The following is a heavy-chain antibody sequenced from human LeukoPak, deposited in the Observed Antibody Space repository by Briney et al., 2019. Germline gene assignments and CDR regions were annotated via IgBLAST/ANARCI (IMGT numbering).Heavy chain of an antibody. V-gene: IGHV3-15*07. J-gene: IGHJ6*02. CDR3: TTTGVKRGYYDFWSGYYTRDWDYYYYGMDV. Sequence: GGSLRLSCAASGFTFSNAWMNWVRQAPGKGLEWVGRIKSKTDGGTTDYAAPVKGRFTISRDDSKNTLYLQMNSLKTEDTAVYYCTTTGVKRGYYDFWSGYYTRDWDYYYYGMDVWGQGTTVTVSS. D-gene: IGHD3-3*01. CDR2: IKSKTDGGTT. CDR1: GFTFSNAW.